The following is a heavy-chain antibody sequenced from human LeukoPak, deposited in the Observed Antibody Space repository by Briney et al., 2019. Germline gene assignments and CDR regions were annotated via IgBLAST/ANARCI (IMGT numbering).Heavy chain of an antibody. CDR2: VSADGSTT. CDR1: GFTFSTYW. CDR3: ARGFDGYPFGWWFDP. V-gene: IGHV3-74*01. D-gene: IGHD5-24*01. J-gene: IGHJ5*02. Sequence: GGSLRLSCVVSGFTFSTYWMHWVRQAPGKGLVWVSRVSADGSTTIYADSVKGRFTISRANGINTVYLQMNSLRAEDTAVYYCARGFDGYPFGWWFDPWGQGTLVTVSS.